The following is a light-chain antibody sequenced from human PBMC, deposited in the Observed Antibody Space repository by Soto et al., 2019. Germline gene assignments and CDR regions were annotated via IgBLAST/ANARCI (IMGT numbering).Light chain of an antibody. CDR2: DVS. CDR1: QSINNL. J-gene: IGKJ1*01. V-gene: IGKV1-5*01. Sequence: DVQMTQSPSTLSASVGDRVTITCRASQSINNLLAWYQQKPGKAPKFLIYDVSTLESGVPSRFSGSGSGTEFTLTISSLQPEDFATYYCQHYNSYSEAFGQGTNVDIK. CDR3: QHYNSYSEA.